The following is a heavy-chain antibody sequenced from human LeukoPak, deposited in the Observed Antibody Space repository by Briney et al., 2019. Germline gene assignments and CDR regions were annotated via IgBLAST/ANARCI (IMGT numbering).Heavy chain of an antibody. CDR3: ARGVIVVVVAATLLDY. CDR2: IKQDGSEK. J-gene: IGHJ4*02. Sequence: PGGSLRLSCAASGVTFSSYWMSWVRQAPGKGLEWVANIKQDGSEKYYVDSVKGRFTISRDNAKNSLYLQMNSLRAEDTAVYYCARGVIVVVVAATLLDYWGQGTLVTVSS. V-gene: IGHV3-7*01. CDR1: GVTFSSYW. D-gene: IGHD2-15*01.